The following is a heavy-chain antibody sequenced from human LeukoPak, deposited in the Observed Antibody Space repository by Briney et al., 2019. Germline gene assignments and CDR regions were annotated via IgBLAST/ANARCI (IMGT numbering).Heavy chain of an antibody. D-gene: IGHD6-19*01. CDR3: ARHTRYSSGWHTNYYYMDV. J-gene: IGHJ6*03. Sequence: SETLSLTCAVYGGSFSGYYWSWIRQPPGKGLEWIGEINHSGSTNYNPSLKSRVTISVDTSKNQFSLKLSSVTAADTAVHYCARHTRYSSGWHTNYYYMDVWGKGTTVTVSS. V-gene: IGHV4-34*01. CDR2: INHSGST. CDR1: GGSFSGYY.